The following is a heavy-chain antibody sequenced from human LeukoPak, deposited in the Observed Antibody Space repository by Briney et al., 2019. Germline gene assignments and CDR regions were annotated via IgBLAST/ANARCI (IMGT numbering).Heavy chain of an antibody. CDR3: AREPMVQPQSSSNNVFDY. Sequence: ASVKVSCKASGYTFTGYYMHWVRQAPGQGLEWMGIINPSGGSTSYAQKFQGRVTMTRDMSTSTVYMELSSLRSEDTAVYYCAREPMVQPQSSSNNVFDYWGQGTLVTVSS. CDR1: GYTFTGYY. J-gene: IGHJ4*02. CDR2: INPSGGST. V-gene: IGHV1-46*01. D-gene: IGHD6-6*01.